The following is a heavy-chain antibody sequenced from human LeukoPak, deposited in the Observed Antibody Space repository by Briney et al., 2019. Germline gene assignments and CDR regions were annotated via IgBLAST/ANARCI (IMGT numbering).Heavy chain of an antibody. Sequence: PGRSLRLSCAASGFTFSSYAMHWVRQAPGKGLEWVAVISYDGSNKYYADSVKGRFTISRDNSKNTLYLQMNSLRAEDTAVYYCARESLGVAGTLDYWGQGTLVTVSS. V-gene: IGHV3-30-3*01. CDR1: GFTFSSYA. CDR2: ISYDGSNK. CDR3: ARESLGVAGTLDY. D-gene: IGHD6-19*01. J-gene: IGHJ4*02.